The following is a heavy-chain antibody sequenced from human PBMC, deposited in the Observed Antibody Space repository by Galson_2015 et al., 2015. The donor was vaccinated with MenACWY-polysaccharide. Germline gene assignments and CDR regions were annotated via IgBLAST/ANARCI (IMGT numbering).Heavy chain of an antibody. D-gene: IGHD6-19*01. CDR1: GYTFTGYY. J-gene: IGHJ5*02. V-gene: IGHV1-2*06. CDR3: ARVRLAVAGYNWFDP. CDR2: INPNSGGT. Sequence: SVKVSCKASGYTFTGYYMHWVRQAPGQGLEWMGRINPNSGGTNYAQKFQGRVTITRDTSISTAYMELSRLRSDDTAVYYCARVRLAVAGYNWFDPWGQGTLVTVSS.